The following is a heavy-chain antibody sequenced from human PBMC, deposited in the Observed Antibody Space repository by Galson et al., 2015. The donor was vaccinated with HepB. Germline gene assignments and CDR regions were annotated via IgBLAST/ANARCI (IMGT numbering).Heavy chain of an antibody. Sequence: SVKVSCKASGYIFTDYYLHWVRQAPGQGLEWVGRITPNSGDTNFAQKFQGRVTITTDTSISAAYMEVNRLTSDDKAVYFCAKQTYGHDAFDIWGQGTMVTVSS. CDR2: ITPNSGDT. V-gene: IGHV1-2*06. D-gene: IGHD3-10*01. J-gene: IGHJ3*02. CDR3: AKQTYGHDAFDI. CDR1: GYIFTDYY.